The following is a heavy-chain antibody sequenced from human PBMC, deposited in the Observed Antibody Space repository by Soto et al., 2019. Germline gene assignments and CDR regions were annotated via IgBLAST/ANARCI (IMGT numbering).Heavy chain of an antibody. CDR2: IVPIFGTV. CDR1: GGTFSSYA. CDR3: ARDRGTMVRGVYYGMDV. J-gene: IGHJ6*02. V-gene: IGHV1-69*12. D-gene: IGHD3-10*01. Sequence: QVQLVQSGAEVKKPGSSVKVSCKASGGTFSSYAISWVRQAPGQGLEWMGGIVPIFGTVNYAQKFQGRVTITADESTSTAYMELSSLRSEDTAVYYCARDRGTMVRGVYYGMDVWGQGTTVTVSS.